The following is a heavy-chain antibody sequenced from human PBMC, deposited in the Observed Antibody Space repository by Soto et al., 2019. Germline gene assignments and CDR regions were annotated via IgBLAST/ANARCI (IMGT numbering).Heavy chain of an antibody. J-gene: IGHJ5*02. Sequence: QVQLVQSGAEVKKPGASVKVSCKASGYTFTSYGISWVRQAPGQGLEWMGWISAYNGNTNYAQKLQGRVTMTIDTSTSTAYMELRSLRSDDTAVYYCARDMWQQLVKGGWFDPWGQGTLVTVSS. CDR2: ISAYNGNT. V-gene: IGHV1-18*01. CDR3: ARDMWQQLVKGGWFDP. CDR1: GYTFTSYG. D-gene: IGHD6-13*01.